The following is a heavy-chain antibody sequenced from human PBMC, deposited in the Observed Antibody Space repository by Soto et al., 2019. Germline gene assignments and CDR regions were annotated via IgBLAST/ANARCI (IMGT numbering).Heavy chain of an antibody. CDR1: GFTFSGSA. V-gene: IGHV3-73*01. Sequence: PGGSLRLSCAASGFTFSGSAMHWVRQASGKGLEWVGRIRSKANSYATAYAASVKGRFTISRDDSKNTAYLQMNSLKTEDTAVYYCTRHDSSLRALDYWGQGTLVTVYS. D-gene: IGHD4-17*01. J-gene: IGHJ4*02. CDR3: TRHDSSLRALDY. CDR2: IRSKANSYAT.